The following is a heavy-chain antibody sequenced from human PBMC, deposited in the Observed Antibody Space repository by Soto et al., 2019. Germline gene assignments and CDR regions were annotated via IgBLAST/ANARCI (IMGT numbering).Heavy chain of an antibody. Sequence: QVQLQESGPGLVKPSETLSLTCTVSGGSISSYYWSWIRQPAGKALEWIGRIYTSGSTNYNPSLKSRVTMSVDTTKNQFSLKLSAVTAAHTAVYYGANSNRYSSGENWFDPWGQGTLVTVSS. CDR1: GGSISSYY. J-gene: IGHJ5*02. CDR3: ANSNRYSSGENWFDP. V-gene: IGHV4-4*07. D-gene: IGHD6-19*01. CDR2: IYTSGST.